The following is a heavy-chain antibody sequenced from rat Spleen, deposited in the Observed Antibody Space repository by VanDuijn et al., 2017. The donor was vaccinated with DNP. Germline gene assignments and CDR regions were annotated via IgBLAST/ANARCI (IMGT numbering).Heavy chain of an antibody. CDR1: GYSITRTY. CDR3: ARYSLIKRVWDY. CDR2: ISYSGST. Sequence: EVQLQESGPGLVKPSQSLSLTCFVTGYSITRTYWGWIRKFPGNKMEWIGHISYSGSTSYHPSLRSRISITRDTSQNQFFLHLNSVTTEDTATYYCARYSLIKRVWDYWGQGVTVTVSS. D-gene: IGHD4-1*01. J-gene: IGHJ2*01. V-gene: IGHV3-1*01.